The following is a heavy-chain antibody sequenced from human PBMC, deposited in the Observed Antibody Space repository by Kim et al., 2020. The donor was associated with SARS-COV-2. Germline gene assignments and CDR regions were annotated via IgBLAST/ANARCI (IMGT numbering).Heavy chain of an antibody. CDR2: IKSKTDGGTT. V-gene: IGHV3-15*01. D-gene: IGHD2-2*01. Sequence: GGSLRLSCAASGFTFSNAWMSWVRQAPGKGLEWVGRIKSKTDGGTTDYAAPVKGRFTISRDDSKNTLYLQMNSLKTEDTAVYYCTTDFWDIVVVPAAVYYGMDVWGQGTTVTVSS. CDR1: GFTFSNAW. CDR3: TTDFWDIVVVPAAVYYGMDV. J-gene: IGHJ6*02.